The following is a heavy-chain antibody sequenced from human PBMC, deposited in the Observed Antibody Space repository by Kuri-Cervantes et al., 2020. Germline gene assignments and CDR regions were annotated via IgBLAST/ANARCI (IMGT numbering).Heavy chain of an antibody. CDR2: IDSSGGII. J-gene: IGHJ6*03. D-gene: IGHD4-17*01. Sequence: GSLRLSCAASGFTISDRYMSWIRRAPGKGLEWVSHIDSSGGIIEHADSVKGRFIISRDNAKNSLYLQMNSLRAEDTAVYYCARGGPLYYGDYLNRDYYYYMDVWGKGTTVTVSS. CDR1: GFTISDRY. CDR3: ARGGPLYYGDYLNRDYYYYMDV. V-gene: IGHV3-11*04.